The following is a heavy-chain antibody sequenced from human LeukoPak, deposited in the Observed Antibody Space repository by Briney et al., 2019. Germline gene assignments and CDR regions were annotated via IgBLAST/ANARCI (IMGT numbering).Heavy chain of an antibody. CDR3: ARAYSKLDY. CDR1: GYSISSGYY. CDR2: IYHSGST. D-gene: IGHD4-11*01. J-gene: IGHJ4*02. Sequence: SETLSLTCAVSGYSISSGYYWGWIRQPPGKGLEWIGSIYHSGSTYYNPSLRSRVTISGDTSKNQFSLKLSSVTAADAAVYYCARAYSKLDYWGQGTLVTVSS. V-gene: IGHV4-38-2*01.